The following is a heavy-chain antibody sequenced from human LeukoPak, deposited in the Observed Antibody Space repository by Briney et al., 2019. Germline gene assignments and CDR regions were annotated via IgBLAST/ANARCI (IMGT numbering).Heavy chain of an antibody. CDR2: TYYRSKWYS. J-gene: IGHJ4*02. V-gene: IGHV6-1*01. CDR3: ARGTWGSTYYFDY. Sequence: SQTLSLTCAISGDSVSTNNTAWNWIRQSPSRGVERLGRTYYRSKWYSNYAVSVRSRIIINPDTSKNQFSLQLNSVTPEDTALYSCARGTWGSTYYFDYWGQGTLVTVSS. D-gene: IGHD7-27*01. CDR1: GDSVSTNNTA.